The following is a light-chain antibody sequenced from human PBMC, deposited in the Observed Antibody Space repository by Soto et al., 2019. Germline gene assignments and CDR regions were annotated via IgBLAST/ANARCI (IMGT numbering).Light chain of an antibody. CDR3: AAWDDSLNGHAV. Sequence: QSVLTQPPSVSGAPGQRVTISCTGSSSNIGAGYDVHWYQQLPGTAPKLLIYSNNQRPSGVPDRFSGSKSGTSASLAISGLQSEDEADYYCAAWDDSLNGHAVFGGGTQLTVL. J-gene: IGLJ7*01. V-gene: IGLV1-44*01. CDR2: SNN. CDR1: SSNIGAGYD.